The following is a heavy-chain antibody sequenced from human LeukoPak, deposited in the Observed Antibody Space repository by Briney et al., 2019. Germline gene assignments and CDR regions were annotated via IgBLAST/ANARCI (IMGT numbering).Heavy chain of an antibody. CDR2: VFHTGSS. V-gene: IGHV4-38-2*01. D-gene: IGHD4-11*01. J-gene: IGHJ4*02. CDR1: GYSISSGYY. CDR3: ARGSSTTGHDY. Sequence: SETLSLTCAVSGYSISSGYYLGWLRQPPGKGPEWIGSVFHTGSSYYIPSLKSRLTISVDTPKNQFSVEVSSVTAADTALYYCARGSSTTGHDYWGPGTRVSVSS.